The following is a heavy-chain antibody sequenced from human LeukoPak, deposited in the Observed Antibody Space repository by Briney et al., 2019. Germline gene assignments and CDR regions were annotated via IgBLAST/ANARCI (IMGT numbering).Heavy chain of an antibody. CDR2: ISSSGSTI. J-gene: IGHJ6*04. Sequence: GGSLRLSCAASGFTFSSYEMNWVRQAPGKGLEWVSYISSSGSTICYADSVKGRFTISRDNAKNSLYLQMNSLRAEDTAVYYCAELGITMIGGVWGKGATVTISS. CDR1: GFTFSSYE. D-gene: IGHD3-10*02. CDR3: AELGITMIGGV. V-gene: IGHV3-48*03.